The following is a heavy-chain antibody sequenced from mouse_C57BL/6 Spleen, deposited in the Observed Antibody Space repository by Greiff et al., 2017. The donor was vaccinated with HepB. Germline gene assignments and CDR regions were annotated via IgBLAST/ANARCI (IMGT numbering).Heavy chain of an antibody. CDR2: IDPGDGET. D-gene: IGHD1-1*01. CDR3: ARSDGYGSRNAMDY. V-gene: IGHV14-2*01. CDR1: GFNIKDYY. J-gene: IGHJ4*01. Sequence: VQLQQSGAGLVKPGASVTFSCTASGFNIKDYYMNWVKQRTEQGLEWIGRIDPGDGETKYAPKFPGKATITADTYSNTAYLQLSSLTSEDADIYCCARSDGYGSRNAMDYWGQGTSVTVSS.